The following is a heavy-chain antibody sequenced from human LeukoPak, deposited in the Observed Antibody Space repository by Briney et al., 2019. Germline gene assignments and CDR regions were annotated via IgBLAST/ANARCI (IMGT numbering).Heavy chain of an antibody. V-gene: IGHV1-3*01. CDR1: GYTFTSYA. D-gene: IGHD6-13*01. Sequence: ASVKVSCKASGYTFTSYAMHWVRQAPGQRLEWMGWINAGNGNTKYSQKFQGRVTITRDTSASTAYMELSNLRSEDTTVYYCARVGAAAGPYYFDYWGQGTLVTVSS. J-gene: IGHJ4*02. CDR2: INAGNGNT. CDR3: ARVGAAAGPYYFDY.